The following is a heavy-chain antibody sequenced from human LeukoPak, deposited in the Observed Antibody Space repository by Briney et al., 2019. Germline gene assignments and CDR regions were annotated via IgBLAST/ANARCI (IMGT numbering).Heavy chain of an antibody. CDR1: GFTFSNYW. CDR2: INSDGSSR. V-gene: IGHV3-74*01. D-gene: IGHD6-13*01. CDR3: ASASSHRIAAGGDY. J-gene: IGHJ4*02. Sequence: GGSLRLSCAASGFTFSNYWMHWVRQAPGKGLVGVSRINSDGSSRNYADSVKGRCTISRDTAKNTLYRQMNRLRAEDTAVYYCASASSHRIAAGGDYWGQGTLVTVSS.